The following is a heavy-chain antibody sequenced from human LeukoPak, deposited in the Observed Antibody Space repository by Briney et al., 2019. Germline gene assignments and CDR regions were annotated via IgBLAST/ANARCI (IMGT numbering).Heavy chain of an antibody. CDR3: ARVGGYCSGGSCDHFDY. CDR1: GFTFSSYW. CDR2: IKQDGSEK. V-gene: IGHV3-7*01. D-gene: IGHD2-15*01. Sequence: GGSLRLSCAASGFTFSSYWMSWVRQAPGKGLEWVANIKQDGSEKYYVDSVKGRFTISRDNAKNSLYLQMNSLRAEDTAVYYCARVGGYCSGGSCDHFDYWGQGTLVTVSS. J-gene: IGHJ4*02.